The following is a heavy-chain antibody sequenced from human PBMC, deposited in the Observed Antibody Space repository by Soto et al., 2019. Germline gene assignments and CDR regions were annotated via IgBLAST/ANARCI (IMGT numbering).Heavy chain of an antibody. V-gene: IGHV4-39*01. CDR2: IYYSGST. Sequence: SETLSLTCTVSGGSISSSSYYWGWIRQPPGKGLEWIGSIYYSGSTYYNPSLKSRVTISVDTSKNQFSLKLSSVTAADTAVYYCASLPPPRQRWLGYSYMDVWGKGTTLTVSS. J-gene: IGHJ6*03. D-gene: IGHD6-19*01. CDR1: GGSISSSSYY. CDR3: ASLPPPRQRWLGYSYMDV.